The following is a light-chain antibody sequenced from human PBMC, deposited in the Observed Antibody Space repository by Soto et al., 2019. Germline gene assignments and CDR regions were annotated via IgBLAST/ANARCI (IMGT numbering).Light chain of an antibody. CDR2: DAS. CDR1: QNIRKW. V-gene: IGKV1-5*01. Sequence: DIQMTQSPSTLSTSVGDRVSITCRARQNIRKWLAWYQQKPGKAPKLMIYDASRLESGVPSPFSGSGSGTEFTLSISSCQPDDFATYSHQQYETYATYTFVQGTNL. J-gene: IGKJ2*01. CDR3: QQYETYATYT.